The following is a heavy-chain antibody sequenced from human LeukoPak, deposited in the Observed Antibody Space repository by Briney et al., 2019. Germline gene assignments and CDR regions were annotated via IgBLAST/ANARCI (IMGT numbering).Heavy chain of an antibody. J-gene: IGHJ3*02. V-gene: IGHV4-31*03. CDR3: ARDREGDYGSVFNI. CDR2: IYYSGST. Sequence: PSETLSLTCTVSGGSISSGGYYWSWIRQHPGKGLEWIGYIYYSGSTYYNPSLKSRVTISVDTSKNQFSLKLSSVTAADTAVYYCARDREGDYGSVFNIWAKGTMVTVSS. CDR1: GGSISSGGYY. D-gene: IGHD4-17*01.